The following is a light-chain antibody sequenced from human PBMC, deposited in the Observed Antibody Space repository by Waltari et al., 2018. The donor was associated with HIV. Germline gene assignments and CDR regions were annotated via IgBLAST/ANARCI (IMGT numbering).Light chain of an antibody. CDR1: QSLLYRSTNKDY. Sequence: DIVMTQSPDSLAVSLGERATINCKSTQSLLYRSTNKDYVAWYQQKPGQPPKLLIYWASIRESGVPDRFSGSGSGTDFTLTISSLQAEDVAVYYCQQYYSTPWTFGQGTKVEIK. J-gene: IGKJ1*01. CDR2: WAS. CDR3: QQYYSTPWT. V-gene: IGKV4-1*01.